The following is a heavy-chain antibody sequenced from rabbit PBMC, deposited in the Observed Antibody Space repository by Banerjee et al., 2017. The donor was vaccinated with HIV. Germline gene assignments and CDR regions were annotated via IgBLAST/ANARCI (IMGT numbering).Heavy chain of an antibody. V-gene: IGHV1S43*01. Sequence: QEQLVESGGGLVQPGGSLKLSCVASGFSFSSNYYMCWVRQAPGKGLELIACIYSSSGSTWYASWVNGRCTISSSTSLNTVTLQMTSLTAADTATYFCVRETETYAGVAGYTYYFNLWGPGTLVTVS. J-gene: IGHJ4*01. CDR1: GFSFSSNYY. CDR2: IYSSSGST. D-gene: IGHD6-1*01. CDR3: VRETETYAGVAGYTYYFNL.